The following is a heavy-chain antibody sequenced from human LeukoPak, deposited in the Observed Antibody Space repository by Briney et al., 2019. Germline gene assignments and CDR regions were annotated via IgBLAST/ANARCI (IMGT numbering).Heavy chain of an antibody. CDR3: ARHVSKARSSTSSLRYDFWSGYSHFDY. V-gene: IGHV4-39*01. CDR1: GGSISSSSYY. J-gene: IGHJ4*02. D-gene: IGHD3-3*01. CDR2: IYYSGST. Sequence: SETLSLTCTVSGGSISSSSYYWGWIRQPPGKGLEWIGSIYYSGSTYYNPSLKSRVTISVDTSKNQFSLKLSSVTAADTAVYYCARHVSKARSSTSSLRYDFWSGYSHFDYWGQGTLVTVSS.